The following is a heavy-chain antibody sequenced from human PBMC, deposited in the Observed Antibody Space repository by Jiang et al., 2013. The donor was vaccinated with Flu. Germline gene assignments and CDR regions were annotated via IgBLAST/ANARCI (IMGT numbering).Heavy chain of an antibody. CDR3: ARATYGDYEYWFDP. J-gene: IGHJ5*02. V-gene: IGHV4-31*01. Sequence: GPGLVKPSETLSLTCTVSGGSINSGHYYWSWIRQHPGKGLEWIGYIYYSGSTYYNPSLKSLLIISADTSKNQFSLKLSSVTAADTAVYYCARATYGDYEYWFDPWGQGTLVTVSS. D-gene: IGHD4-17*01. CDR2: IYYSGST. CDR1: GGSINSGHYY.